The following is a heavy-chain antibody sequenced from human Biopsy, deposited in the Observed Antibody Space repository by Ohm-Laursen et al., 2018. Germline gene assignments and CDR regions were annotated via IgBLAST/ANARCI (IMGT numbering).Heavy chain of an antibody. Sequence: GSLRLSCAASGFIFSNYAMGWVRQAPGKGLECVSSIGSDARSTLYADSVQGRFTISRDNSKNTLYLQIDNLRAEDTALYYCARAGPYYYDFWGQGTLVTVSS. J-gene: IGHJ4*02. CDR2: IGSDARST. CDR1: GFIFSNYA. V-gene: IGHV3-23*01. CDR3: ARAGPYYYDF.